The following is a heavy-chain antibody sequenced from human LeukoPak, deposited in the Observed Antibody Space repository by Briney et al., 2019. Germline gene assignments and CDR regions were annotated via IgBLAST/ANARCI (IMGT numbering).Heavy chain of an antibody. CDR3: ARGTAADLLGCDY. D-gene: IGHD6-13*01. V-gene: IGHV4-39*07. J-gene: IGHJ4*02. CDR2: IYYSGTT. Sequence: SETLSLTCTVSGGSISSSSYYWGWIRQPPGKGLDWIGTIYYSGTTYYNPSFTSRVTISVDTSKNQFSLKLSSVTAADTAVYYCARGTAADLLGCDYWGQGTLVTVSS. CDR1: GGSISSSSYY.